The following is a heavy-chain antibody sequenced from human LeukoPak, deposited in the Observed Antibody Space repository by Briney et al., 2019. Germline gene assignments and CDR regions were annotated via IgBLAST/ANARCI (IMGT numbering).Heavy chain of an antibody. V-gene: IGHV4-59*01. Sequence: SETLSLTCTVSGGSIRSYYLSWIRQPPGKGLEWIGYIYYSGSTNYNPSLKSRVTISVDTSKNQFSLKLSSVTAADTAVYYCARVASYYDSSGYSHWGQGTLVTVSS. CDR2: IYYSGST. CDR3: ARVASYYDSSGYSH. J-gene: IGHJ4*02. CDR1: GGSIRSYY. D-gene: IGHD3-22*01.